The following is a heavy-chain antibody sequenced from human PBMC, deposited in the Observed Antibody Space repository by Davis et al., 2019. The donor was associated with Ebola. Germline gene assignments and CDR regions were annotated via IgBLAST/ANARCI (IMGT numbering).Heavy chain of an antibody. J-gene: IGHJ4*02. CDR3: ATLPGYY. CDR2: ISYDGSNE. CDR1: GFTFSSYA. V-gene: IGHV3-30*04. D-gene: IGHD1-26*01. Sequence: GESLKISCAASGFTFSSYAMHWVRQAPGKGLEWVAVISYDGSNEYYADSVEGRFTISRDNAKNTLYLQMNNLRVEDTAVYYCATLPGYYWGQGTLVTVSS.